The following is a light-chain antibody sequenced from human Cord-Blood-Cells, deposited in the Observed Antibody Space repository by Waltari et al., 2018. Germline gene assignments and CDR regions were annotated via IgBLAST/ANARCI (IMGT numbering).Light chain of an antibody. CDR1: SSDVGGYNY. Sequence: QSALTQPASLSRSPGQSITISCTGTSSDVGGYNYSSCYQQHPGKAPNLMIYDVSKRPSGVSNRFSGSKSGNTASLTISGLQAEDEADYYCSSYTSSSTPWVFGGGTKLTVL. CDR2: DVS. CDR3: SSYTSSSTPWV. V-gene: IGLV2-14*01. J-gene: IGLJ3*02.